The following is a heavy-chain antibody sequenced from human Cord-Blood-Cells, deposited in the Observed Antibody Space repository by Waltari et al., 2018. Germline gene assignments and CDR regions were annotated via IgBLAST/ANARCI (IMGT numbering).Heavy chain of an antibody. V-gene: IGHV1-69*01. Sequence: QVQLVQSGAEVKKPGSSVKVSCTASGGTFSSYAISWVRQAPGQGLEWMGGIIPIFGTANYAQKFQGRVTITADESTSTAYMELSSLRSEDMAVYYCAREYSSSGDYYWGQGTLVTVSS. CDR2: IIPIFGTA. CDR1: GGTFSSYA. CDR3: AREYSSSGDYY. J-gene: IGHJ4*02. D-gene: IGHD6-6*01.